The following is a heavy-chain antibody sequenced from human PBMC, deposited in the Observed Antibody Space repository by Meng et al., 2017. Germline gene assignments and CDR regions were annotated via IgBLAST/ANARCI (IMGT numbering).Heavy chain of an antibody. CDR3: ARDLGSSSSYFDY. Sequence: LSLTCAASGFTFSSYSMNWVRQAPGKGLEWVSSISSSSSYIYYADSVKGRFTISRDNAKNSLYLQMNSLRAEDTAVYYCARDLGSSSSYFDYWGQGTLVTVSS. J-gene: IGHJ4*02. CDR2: ISSSSSYI. D-gene: IGHD6-6*01. CDR1: GFTFSSYS. V-gene: IGHV3-21*01.